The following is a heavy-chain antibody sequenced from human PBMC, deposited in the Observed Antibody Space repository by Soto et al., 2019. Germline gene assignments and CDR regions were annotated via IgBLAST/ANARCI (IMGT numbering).Heavy chain of an antibody. J-gene: IGHJ6*02. CDR2: ISSSGSTI. Sequence: GGSLRLSCAASGFTFSSYEMNWVRQAPGKRLEWVSYISSSGSTIYYADSVKGRFTISRDNAKNSLYLQMNSLRAEDTAVYYCARDHKGGYYYYGMDVWGQGTTVTVSS. CDR3: ARDHKGGYYYYGMDV. V-gene: IGHV3-48*03. CDR1: GFTFSSYE.